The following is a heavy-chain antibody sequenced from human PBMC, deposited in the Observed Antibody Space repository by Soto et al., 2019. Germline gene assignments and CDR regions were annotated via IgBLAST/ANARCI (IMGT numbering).Heavy chain of an antibody. Sequence: SETLSLTCTVSGGSISSYYWSWIRQPPGKGLEWIGYIYYSGSTNYNPSLKSRVTISVDTSKNQFSLKLSSVTAADTAVYYCASSGYRTYYFDYWGQGTLVTVSS. CDR1: GGSISSYY. J-gene: IGHJ4*02. CDR2: IYYSGST. D-gene: IGHD3-22*01. CDR3: ASSGYRTYYFDY. V-gene: IGHV4-59*01.